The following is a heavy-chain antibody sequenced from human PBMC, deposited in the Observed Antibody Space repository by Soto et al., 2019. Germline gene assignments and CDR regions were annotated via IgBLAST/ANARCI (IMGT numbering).Heavy chain of an antibody. V-gene: IGHV4-39*01. Sequence: TSETLSLTCTVSGGSISSSSYYWGWIRQPPGKGLEWIGSIYYSGSTYYNPSLKSRVTISVDTSKNQFSLKLSSVTAADTAVYYCARQQLADYYYYGMDVWGQGTTVTVSS. CDR2: IYYSGST. J-gene: IGHJ6*02. CDR3: ARQQLADYYYYGMDV. CDR1: GGSISSSSYY. D-gene: IGHD6-13*01.